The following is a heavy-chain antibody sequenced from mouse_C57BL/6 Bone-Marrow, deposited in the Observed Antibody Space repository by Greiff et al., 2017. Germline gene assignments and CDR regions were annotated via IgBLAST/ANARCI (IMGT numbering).Heavy chain of an antibody. J-gene: IGHJ1*03. Sequence: DVKLVESGGDLVKPGGSLTLSCAASGFTFSSYGMSWVRQTPDKRLEWVATISSGGSYTYYPDSVKGRFTISRDNAKNTLYLQMSSLKSEDTAMYYCARLGTTVGLDVWGTGTTVTVSS. CDR1: GFTFSSYG. V-gene: IGHV5-6*02. D-gene: IGHD1-1*01. CDR2: ISSGGSYT. CDR3: ARLGTTVGLDV.